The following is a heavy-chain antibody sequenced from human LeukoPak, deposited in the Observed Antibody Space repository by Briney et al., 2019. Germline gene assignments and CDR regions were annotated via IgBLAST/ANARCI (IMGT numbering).Heavy chain of an antibody. CDR2: ISYDGSNK. J-gene: IGHJ4*02. CDR3: ARTFYYCSSTSCPLDY. V-gene: IGHV3-30*03. CDR1: GFTFSSYG. Sequence: GGSLRLSCAASGFTFSSYGMHWVRQAPGKGLEWVAVISYDGSNKYYADSVKGRFTISRDNSKNTLYLQMNSLRAEDTAVYYCARTFYYCSSTSCPLDYWGQGTLVTVSS. D-gene: IGHD2-2*01.